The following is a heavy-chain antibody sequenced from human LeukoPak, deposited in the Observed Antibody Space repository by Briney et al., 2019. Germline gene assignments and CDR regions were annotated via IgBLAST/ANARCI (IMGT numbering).Heavy chain of an antibody. CDR1: GFTFRTYA. Sequence: AGGSLRLSCAASGFTFRTYAMTWVRQAPGKGLEWVSSIGSSGGDIYYAESLKGRFTISRDNAKNSLYLQMNSLRDEDTAVYYCAREKNSGSFPFDYWGQGTLVTVSS. CDR2: IGSSGGDI. V-gene: IGHV3-21*01. D-gene: IGHD1-26*01. CDR3: AREKNSGSFPFDY. J-gene: IGHJ4*02.